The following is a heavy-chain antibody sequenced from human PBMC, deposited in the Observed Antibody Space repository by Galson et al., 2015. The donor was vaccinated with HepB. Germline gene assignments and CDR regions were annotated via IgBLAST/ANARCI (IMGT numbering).Heavy chain of an antibody. CDR2: ISSSSSTI. V-gene: IGHV3-48*01. CDR1: GFTFSSYS. J-gene: IGHJ3*02. Sequence: SLRLSCAASGFTFSSYSMNWVRQAPGKGLEWVSYISSSSSTIYYADSVKGRFTISRDNAKNSLYLQMNSLRAEDTAVYYCARRIITIFGVVMHDAFDIWGQGTMVTVSS. D-gene: IGHD3-3*01. CDR3: ARRIITIFGVVMHDAFDI.